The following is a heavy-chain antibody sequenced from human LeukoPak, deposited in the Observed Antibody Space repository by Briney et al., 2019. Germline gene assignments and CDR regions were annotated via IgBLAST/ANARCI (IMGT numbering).Heavy chain of an antibody. J-gene: IGHJ4*02. CDR1: GFSVINTY. Sequence: GSLRLSCAASGFSVINTYVNWVRQAPGKGLEWVSVIDDSGATSFVDAVKGRFTISRDNSKNTVSLHMNNLRAEDTAVYYCVSGYGDYNFDFWGQGTLVTVSS. CDR3: VSGYGDYNFDF. D-gene: IGHD4-17*01. CDR2: IDDSGAT. V-gene: IGHV3-53*01.